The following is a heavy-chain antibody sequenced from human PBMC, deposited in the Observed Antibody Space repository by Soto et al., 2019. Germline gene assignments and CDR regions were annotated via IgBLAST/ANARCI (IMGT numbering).Heavy chain of an antibody. D-gene: IGHD5-18*01. CDR3: AKDVELWTTGGMDV. CDR2: ISGSGGST. Sequence: GGSLRLSCVASGFTFSSYAMSWVRQAPGKGLEWVSAISGSGGSTYYADSVKGRFTISRDNSKNTLYLQMNSLRAEDTAVYYCAKDVELWTTGGMDVWGQGTTVTVSS. CDR1: GFTFSSYA. J-gene: IGHJ6*02. V-gene: IGHV3-23*01.